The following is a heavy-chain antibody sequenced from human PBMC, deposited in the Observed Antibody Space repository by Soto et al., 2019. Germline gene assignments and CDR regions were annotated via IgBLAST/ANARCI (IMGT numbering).Heavy chain of an antibody. J-gene: IGHJ3*01. CDR2: ISGGGGST. CDR3: AKGFIVVVTVIRPDDAFDV. Sequence: PGGSLRLSCAASGFTFSNFGMNWVRQAPGKGLEWVSGISGGGGSTYYADSVKGRFTISRDPSKNTIFLEMNSLRAEDTAVYYCAKGFIVVVTVIRPDDAFDVWGQGTLVTASS. CDR1: GFTFSNFG. D-gene: IGHD2-21*02. V-gene: IGHV3-23*01.